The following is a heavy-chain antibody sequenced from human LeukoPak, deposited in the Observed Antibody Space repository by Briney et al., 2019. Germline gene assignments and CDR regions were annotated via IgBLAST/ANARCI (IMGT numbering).Heavy chain of an antibody. CDR1: GGSISSGGYY. CDR2: IYYSGST. D-gene: IGHD3-10*01. CDR3: ARTSDRYYYGSGSLDY. J-gene: IGHJ4*02. V-gene: IGHV4-31*03. Sequence: SETLSLTCTVSGGSISSGGYYWSWIRQHPGKGLGWIGYIYYSGSTYYNPSLKSRVTISVDTSKNQFSLKLSSVTAADTAVYYCARTSDRYYYGSGSLDYWGQGTLVTVSS.